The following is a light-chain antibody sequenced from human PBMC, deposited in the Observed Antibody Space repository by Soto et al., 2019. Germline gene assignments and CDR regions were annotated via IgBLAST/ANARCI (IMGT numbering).Light chain of an antibody. J-gene: IGKJ2*01. CDR3: QQRSTWLYT. CDR1: QAVSIF. Sequence: ILLAQSPATLSLSPGERATLSCKASQAVSIFLAWYQQKPGQAPRLLIHDASNRATGVPARFSGSGSGRDFTLTITSLEPEDFAVYYCQQRSTWLYTFGQGTKLEV. CDR2: DAS. V-gene: IGKV3-11*02.